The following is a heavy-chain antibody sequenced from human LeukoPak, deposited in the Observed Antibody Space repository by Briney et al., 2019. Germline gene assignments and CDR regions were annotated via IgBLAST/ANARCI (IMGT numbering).Heavy chain of an antibody. J-gene: IGHJ3*02. CDR1: GFTFRSYG. CDR2: ISYDGSNP. Sequence: GGSLRLSCAASGFTFRSYGMHWVRQAPGEGLEWVATISYDGSNPDYADSVKGRFTISRDNSKNTLYLQMNSLRAEDTAVYYCAKTSDSYDIDAFDIWGQGTMVTVSS. CDR3: AKTSDSYDIDAFDI. D-gene: IGHD5-18*01. V-gene: IGHV3-30*18.